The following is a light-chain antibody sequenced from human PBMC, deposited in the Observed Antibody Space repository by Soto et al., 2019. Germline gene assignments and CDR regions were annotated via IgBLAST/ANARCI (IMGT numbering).Light chain of an antibody. V-gene: IGKV3-20*01. CDR3: QQYGRSPPFI. CDR2: GGS. J-gene: IGKJ3*01. Sequence: EIVLTQSPCTLSFSPLDRSTLSCRASQSISSNFLAWYQHKPGQSPRLLIYGGSTRVTGIPDRFSGSGSGTDFTLTISRLEPEDFAVYYCQQYGRSPPFIFGPGTKVDIK. CDR1: QSISSNF.